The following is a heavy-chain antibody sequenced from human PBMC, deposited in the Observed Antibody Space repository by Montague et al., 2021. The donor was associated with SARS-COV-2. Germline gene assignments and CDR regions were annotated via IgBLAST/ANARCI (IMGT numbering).Heavy chain of an antibody. CDR2: IYYSGST. CDR3: ARTTWLRGYFDL. CDR1: GGSIRSSSYY. D-gene: IGHD5-12*01. V-gene: IGHV4-39*07. J-gene: IGHJ2*01. Sequence: SETLSLTCTVSGGSIRSSSYYWGWVRQPPGKGLECIGSIYYSGSTYYNRSLKSRVTISVDTSKNHFSLKLSSVTAADTAVYYCARTTWLRGYFDLWGRGTLVTVSS.